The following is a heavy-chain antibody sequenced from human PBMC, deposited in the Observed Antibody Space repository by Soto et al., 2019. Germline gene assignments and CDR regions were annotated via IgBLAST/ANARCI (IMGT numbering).Heavy chain of an antibody. CDR2: IYYSGSI. J-gene: IGHJ6*02. V-gene: IGHV4-39*07. Sequence: SETLSLTCSASGGSISSTAYSWGWIRQPPGKGLEWIGNIYYSGSIHYNPSLKSRVTISVDTSKNQFSLKLSSVTAADTAVYYCARDQGYYDILTGPPSHYYGMDVWGQGTTVTVSS. D-gene: IGHD3-9*01. CDR1: GGSISSTAYS. CDR3: ARDQGYYDILTGPPSHYYGMDV.